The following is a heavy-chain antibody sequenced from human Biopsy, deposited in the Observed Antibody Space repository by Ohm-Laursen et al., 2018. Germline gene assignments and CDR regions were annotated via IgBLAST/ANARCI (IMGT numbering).Heavy chain of an antibody. D-gene: IGHD4-11*01. CDR3: ARSNGYGDYRFDD. V-gene: IGHV4-59*01. Sequence: GTLSLTCSASGDSISSDFWSWIRQTPGKGLEWIGYISYTGDTNYNPSLESRITISLDTSKNQFSLMLSSVTAADTAVYYCARSNGYGDYRFDDWGQGTLVTVAS. CDR1: GDSISSDF. CDR2: ISYTGDT. J-gene: IGHJ4*02.